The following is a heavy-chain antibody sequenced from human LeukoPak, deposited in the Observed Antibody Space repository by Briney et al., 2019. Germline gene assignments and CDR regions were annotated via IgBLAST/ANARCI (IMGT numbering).Heavy chain of an antibody. CDR3: ARVSYYDFWSGYPTDY. CDR1: GFTFSSYW. D-gene: IGHD3-3*01. V-gene: IGHV3-74*01. Sequence: PGGSLRLSCAASGFTFSSYWMHWVRQAPGKGLVWVSRINSDGSSTSYADSVQGRFTVSRDNAKNTLYLQMNSLRAEDTAVYYCARVSYYDFWSGYPTDYWGQGTLVTVSS. CDR2: INSDGSST. J-gene: IGHJ4*02.